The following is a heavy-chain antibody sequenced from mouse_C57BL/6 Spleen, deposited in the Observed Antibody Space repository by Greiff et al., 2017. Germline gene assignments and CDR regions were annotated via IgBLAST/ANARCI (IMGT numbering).Heavy chain of an antibody. Sequence: QVKIRQQGEERGKPGASVKLSCKASGYTFTSYWMHWVKQRPGRGLEWIGRIDPNSGGTKYNEKFKSKATLTVDKPSSTAYMQLSSLTSEDSAVYYCARDTTAPYYFDYWGQGTTLTVSS. J-gene: IGHJ2*01. CDR3: ARDTTAPYYFDY. D-gene: IGHD1-2*01. V-gene: IGHV1-72*01. CDR2: IDPNSGGT. CDR1: GYTFTSYW.